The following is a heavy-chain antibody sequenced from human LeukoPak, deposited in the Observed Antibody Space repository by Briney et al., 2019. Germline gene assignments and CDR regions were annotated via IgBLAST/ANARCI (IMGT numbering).Heavy chain of an antibody. CDR1: GFTFSSYW. Sequence: PGGSLRLSCAASGFTFSSYWMHWVRQAPGKGLVWVSRINSDGSSTSYADSVKGRFTISRDNAKSTLYLQMNSLRAEDTAVYYCARASSSGYYDSSGYYGGDLTFDYWGQGTLVTVSS. J-gene: IGHJ4*02. CDR3: ARASSSGYYDSSGYYGGDLTFDY. D-gene: IGHD3-22*01. CDR2: INSDGSST. V-gene: IGHV3-74*01.